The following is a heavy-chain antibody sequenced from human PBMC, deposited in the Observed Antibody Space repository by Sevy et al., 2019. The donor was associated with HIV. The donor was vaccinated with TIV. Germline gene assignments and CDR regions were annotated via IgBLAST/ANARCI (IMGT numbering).Heavy chain of an antibody. J-gene: IGHJ4*02. Sequence: GGSLRLSCAASGFTFSSYIMNWVRQAPGKGLEWVGRIKSKTNGGTTDYAAPVEGRFTISRDDSKKTLYLQMNSLKTEDTAVYYCTTDLEYQLERYYFNYWGQGTLVTVSS. CDR2: IKSKTNGGTT. V-gene: IGHV3-15*01. CDR3: TTDLEYQLERYYFNY. D-gene: IGHD2-2*01. CDR1: GFTFSSYI.